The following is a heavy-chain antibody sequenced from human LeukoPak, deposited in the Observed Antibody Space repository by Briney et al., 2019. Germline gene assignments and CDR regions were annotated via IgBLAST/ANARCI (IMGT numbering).Heavy chain of an antibody. CDR1: GFTVSSNY. V-gene: IGHV3-53*04. CDR2: IYSGGST. CDR3: ARDTDYGGNS. D-gene: IGHD4-23*01. Sequence: TGGSLRLSCVASGFTVSSNYMSWVRQAPGKGLEWVSVIYSGGSTYYADSVKGRFTISRHNSKNTLYLQMNSLRAEDTAVYYCARDTDYGGNSWGQGTLVTVSS. J-gene: IGHJ5*02.